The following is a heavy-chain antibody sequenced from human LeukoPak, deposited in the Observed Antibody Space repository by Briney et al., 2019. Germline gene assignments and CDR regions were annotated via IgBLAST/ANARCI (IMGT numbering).Heavy chain of an antibody. CDR1: GFTFNNYA. D-gene: IGHD4-17*01. CDR3: AKGTVTTGGSWFDP. Sequence: GGSLRFSCAASGFTFNNYAMSWVRQAPGKGLEWGSAISGSGGSTYYADSVKGRFTISRDNSKTTLYLQMNSLSAEDTAVYYCAKGTVTTGGSWFDPWGQGTLVTVAS. J-gene: IGHJ5*02. CDR2: ISGSGGST. V-gene: IGHV3-23*01.